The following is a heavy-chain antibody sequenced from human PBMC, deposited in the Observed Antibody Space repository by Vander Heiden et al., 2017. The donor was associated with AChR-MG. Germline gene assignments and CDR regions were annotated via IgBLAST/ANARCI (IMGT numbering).Heavy chain of an antibody. J-gene: IGHJ3*02. D-gene: IGHD2-15*01. V-gene: IGHV3-23*01. CDR2: ISGSGGST. CDR3: AKDLWGYCSGGSCYGVDI. Sequence: EVQLLESGGGLVQPGGSLRLSCAASGFTFSSYAMSWVRQAPGKGLEWVSAISGSGGSTYYADSVKGRFTISRDNSKNTLYLQMNSLRAEDTAVYYCAKDLWGYCSGGSCYGVDIWGQGTMVTVSS. CDR1: GFTFSSYA.